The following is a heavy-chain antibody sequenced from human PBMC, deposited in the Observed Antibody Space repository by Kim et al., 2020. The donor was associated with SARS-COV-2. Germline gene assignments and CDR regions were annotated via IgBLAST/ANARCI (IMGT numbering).Heavy chain of an antibody. CDR1: GFTFSNSA. J-gene: IGHJ6*02. V-gene: IGHV1-58*01. CDR3: AAGPIYINYGMDV. D-gene: IGHD2-8*01. CDR2: IVVGSGNT. Sequence: SVKVSKASGFTFSNSAVQWVRQARGQRLEWIGWIVVGSGNTNYAQKFQERVTITRDMSRSTAYMELSSLRFEDTAVYYCAAGPIYINYGMDVWGQGTTV.